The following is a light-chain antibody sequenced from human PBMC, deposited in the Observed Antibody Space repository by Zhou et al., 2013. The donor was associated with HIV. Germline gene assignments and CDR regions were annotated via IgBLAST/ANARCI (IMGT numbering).Light chain of an antibody. CDR3: QQVHRFPVT. V-gene: IGKV1-8*01. CDR1: ESIGTY. J-gene: IGKJ5*01. Sequence: AIRLTQSPSSLSASTGDRVTIACRASESIGTYLAWYQQKAGEAPKLLIHLASTLLSGVPSRFSGSVSGTDFTLTINNLQPEDFGTYFCQQVHRFPVTFGQGTRLERK. CDR2: LAS.